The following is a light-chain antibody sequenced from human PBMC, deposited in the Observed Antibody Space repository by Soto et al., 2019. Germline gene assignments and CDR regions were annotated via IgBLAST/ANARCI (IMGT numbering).Light chain of an antibody. V-gene: IGKV3-11*01. CDR1: QSVSSY. Sequence: EIVLTQSPATLSFSPGERATLSCRASQSVSSYLAWYQQKPGQAPRLLIYDAPNRATGIPARFSGSGSGTDFTLTISRLEPEDFAVYYCQQRSNWPPITFGQGTRLEIK. CDR3: QQRSNWPPIT. J-gene: IGKJ5*01. CDR2: DAP.